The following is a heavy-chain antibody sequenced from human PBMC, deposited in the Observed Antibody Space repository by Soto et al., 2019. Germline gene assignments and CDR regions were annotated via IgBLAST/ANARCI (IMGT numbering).Heavy chain of an antibody. Sequence: GGSLRLSCAASGFTFSSYGMHWVRQAPGKGLEWVAVIWYDGSNKYYADSVKGRFTISRDNSKNTLYLQMDSLRAEDTAVYYCARDRGYFQHWGQGTLVTVSS. V-gene: IGHV3-33*01. CDR1: GFTFSSYG. D-gene: IGHD3-16*01. CDR2: IWYDGSNK. J-gene: IGHJ1*01. CDR3: ARDRGYFQH.